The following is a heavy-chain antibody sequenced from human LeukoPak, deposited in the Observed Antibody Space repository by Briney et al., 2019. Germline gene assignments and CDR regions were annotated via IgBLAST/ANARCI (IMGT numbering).Heavy chain of an antibody. CDR1: GFAFDDYA. Sequence: GGSLRLSCAASGFAFDDYAMPWVRQAPGKGLERVSGINWNSGSIAYADSVKGRFTISRDNAKNSLYLQMNSLRAEDTALYYCAKGSSGNYYYFDYWGQGTLVTVSS. CDR2: INWNSGSI. J-gene: IGHJ4*02. V-gene: IGHV3-9*01. D-gene: IGHD1-26*01. CDR3: AKGSSGNYYYFDY.